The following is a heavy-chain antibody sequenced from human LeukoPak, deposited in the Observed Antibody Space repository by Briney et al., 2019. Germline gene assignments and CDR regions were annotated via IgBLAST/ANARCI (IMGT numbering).Heavy chain of an antibody. CDR1: GYTFTGYH. CDR3: ARDYYGSGRLIYY. Sequence: ASVKVSCKASGYTFTGYHIHWVRQAPGQGLEWMGRINPYSGDTNFAQKLQGRVTMTTDTSTSTAYMELRSLRSDDTAVYYCARDYYGSGRLIYYWGQGTLVTVSS. V-gene: IGHV1-18*04. CDR2: INPYSGDT. J-gene: IGHJ4*02. D-gene: IGHD3-10*01.